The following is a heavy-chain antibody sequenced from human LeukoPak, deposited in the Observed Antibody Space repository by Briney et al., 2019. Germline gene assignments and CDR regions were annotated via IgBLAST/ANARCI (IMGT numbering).Heavy chain of an antibody. J-gene: IGHJ4*02. CDR1: GGTFSSYA. V-gene: IGHV1-69*05. D-gene: IGHD6-13*01. CDR3: ASTTIAAADHFDY. CDR2: IIPVFGTA. Sequence: SVKVSCKASGGTFSSYAISWVRQAPGQGLEWMGRIIPVFGTANYAQKFQGRVTITTDESTSTAYMELSSLRSEDTAVYYCASTTIAAADHFDYWGQGTLVTVSS.